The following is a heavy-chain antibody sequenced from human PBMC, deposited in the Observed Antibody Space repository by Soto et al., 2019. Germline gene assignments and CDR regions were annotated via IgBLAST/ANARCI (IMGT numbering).Heavy chain of an antibody. Sequence: EVQLLESGGGLVQPGGSLRLSCAASGLTFTRYAMSWVRQAPGKGLEWVSAISGSGGNTYYADSVKGRFTISRDNSKNTLYLQMNSLRAEDTAVYYCAKDIGAIRGYSYGPFDYWGQGTLVTVSS. CDR3: AKDIGAIRGYSYGPFDY. J-gene: IGHJ4*02. CDR1: GLTFTRYA. D-gene: IGHD5-18*01. CDR2: ISGSGGNT. V-gene: IGHV3-23*01.